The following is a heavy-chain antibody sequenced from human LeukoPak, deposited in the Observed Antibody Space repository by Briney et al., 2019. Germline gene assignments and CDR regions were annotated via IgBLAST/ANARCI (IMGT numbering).Heavy chain of an antibody. CDR1: GYTFTGYY. J-gene: IGHJ6*02. V-gene: IGHV1-2*04. Sequence: ASVKVSCKASGYTFTGYYMHWVRQAPGQGLEWMGWINPDSGTTNYAQKFQGSVTMTRDTSISTAYMELSRLRSDDTAVYYCARGGTTTGEYFYYHMDVWGQGTTVTVSS. CDR3: ARGGTTTGEYFYYHMDV. CDR2: INPDSGTT. D-gene: IGHD7-27*01.